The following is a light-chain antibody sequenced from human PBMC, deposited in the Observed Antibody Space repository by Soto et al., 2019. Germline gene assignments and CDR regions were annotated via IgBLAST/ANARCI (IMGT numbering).Light chain of an antibody. CDR3: SSYTSSSTWV. V-gene: IGLV2-14*01. J-gene: IGLJ3*02. CDR1: SSDVGGYNY. CDR2: DVS. Sequence: QSALTQPASVSGSPGQSITISCTGTSSDVGGYNYVSWYQQHPGKAPKLMIYDVSNRPSGVSNRFSGSKSGNTASLTISGLQAEDEDDYYCSSYTSSSTWVFGGGTTLTVL.